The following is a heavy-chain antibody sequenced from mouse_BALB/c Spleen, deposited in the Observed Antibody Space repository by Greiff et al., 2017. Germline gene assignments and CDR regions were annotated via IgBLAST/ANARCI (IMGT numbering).Heavy chain of an antibody. J-gene: IGHJ1*01. D-gene: IGHD4-1*01. Sequence: DVKLVESGGGLVQPGGSLKLSCAASGFTFSSYTMSWVRQTPEKRLEWVAYISNGGGSTYYPDTVKGRFTISRDNAKNTLYLQMSSLKSEDTAMYYCARQGKLGRGFYWYFDVWGAGTTVTVSS. CDR3: ARQGKLGRGFYWYFDV. CDR1: GFTFSSYT. V-gene: IGHV5-12-2*01. CDR2: ISNGGGST.